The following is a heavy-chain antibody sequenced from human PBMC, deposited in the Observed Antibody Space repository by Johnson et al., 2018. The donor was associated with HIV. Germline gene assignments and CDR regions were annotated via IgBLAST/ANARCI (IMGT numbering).Heavy chain of an antibody. CDR1: GFTFDDYA. CDR3: VRDDGSNYEAFDI. D-gene: IGHD4-11*01. J-gene: IGHJ3*02. V-gene: IGHV3-9*01. CDR2: ISWNSGSI. Sequence: VQLVESGGGLVQPGRSLRLSCAASGFTFDDYAMHWVRQAPGKGLEWVSGISWNSGSIGYADSVKGRFTISRDNAKNSLYLQMNSLRAEDTALYYCVRDDGSNYEAFDIWGQGTMVAVSS.